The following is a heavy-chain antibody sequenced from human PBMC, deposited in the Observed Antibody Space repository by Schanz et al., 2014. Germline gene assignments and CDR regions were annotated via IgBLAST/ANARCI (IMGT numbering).Heavy chain of an antibody. J-gene: IGHJ4*02. CDR2: TSHDGSFT. CDR1: GFTFSSSW. D-gene: IGHD3-3*01. CDR3: AATTILAD. Sequence: DLVESGGGLVQPGGSLRLSCAASGFTFSSSWMHWVRQAPGKGLVWVSRTSHDGSFTTFADSVKGRFTISRDNARNTLYLQMNSLRDEDTAVYYCAATTILADWGPGTLVTVSS. V-gene: IGHV3-74*01.